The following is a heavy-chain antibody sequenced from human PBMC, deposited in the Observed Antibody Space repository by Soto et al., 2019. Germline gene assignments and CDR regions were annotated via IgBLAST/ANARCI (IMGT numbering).Heavy chain of an antibody. D-gene: IGHD3-10*01. CDR3: AATYGSGSNAYGDAFDI. Sequence: GASVKVSCKASGFTFTSSAVQWVRQARGQRLEWIGWIVVGSGNTNYAQKFQERVTITRDMSTSTAYMELSSLRSEDTAVYYCAATYGSGSNAYGDAFDIWGQGTMVTVSS. CDR1: GFTFTSSA. CDR2: IVVGSGNT. V-gene: IGHV1-58*01. J-gene: IGHJ3*02.